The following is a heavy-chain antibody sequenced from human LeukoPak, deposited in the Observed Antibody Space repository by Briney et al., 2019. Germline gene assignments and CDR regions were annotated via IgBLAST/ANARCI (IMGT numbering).Heavy chain of an antibody. CDR3: ARGGYDILAGYPHDAFDI. V-gene: IGHV3-11*01. CDR2: ISSRGSTI. Sequence: PGGSLRLSCAVSEFIVSINYMTWIRQAPGKGLEWVSYISSRGSTIYYADSVKGRFTISRDNAENSLYLQMNSLRVEDTAVYYCARGGYDILAGYPHDAFDIWGQGTMVTVSS. CDR1: EFIVSINY. J-gene: IGHJ3*02. D-gene: IGHD3-9*01.